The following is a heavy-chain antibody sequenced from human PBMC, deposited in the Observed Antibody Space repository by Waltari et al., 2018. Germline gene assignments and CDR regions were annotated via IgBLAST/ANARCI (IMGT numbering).Heavy chain of an antibody. Sequence: EVQLVESGGGLVQPGGSLRLSCAASGFTSSSYEMNWVRKAPGKGLEWVSYISSSGSTIYYADSVKGRFTISRDNAKNSLYLQMNSLRAEDTAVYYCARDVCCYNEYFQHWGQGTLVTVSS. V-gene: IGHV3-48*03. J-gene: IGHJ1*01. CDR1: GFTSSSYE. CDR3: ARDVCCYNEYFQH. D-gene: IGHD1-1*01. CDR2: ISSSGSTI.